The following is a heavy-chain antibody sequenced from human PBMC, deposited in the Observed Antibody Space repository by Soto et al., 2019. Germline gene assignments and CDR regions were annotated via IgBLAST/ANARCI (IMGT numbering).Heavy chain of an antibody. Sequence: KTGGSLRLSCAASGFTFSNAWMSWVRQAPGKGLEWVGRIKSKTDGGTTDYAAPVKGRFTISRDDSKNTLYLQMNSLKTEDTAVYYCTTDNLLRAWFGELLGAFDIWGQGTMVTVSS. V-gene: IGHV3-15*01. CDR2: IKSKTDGGTT. J-gene: IGHJ3*02. CDR1: GFTFSNAW. CDR3: TTDNLLRAWFGELLGAFDI. D-gene: IGHD3-10*01.